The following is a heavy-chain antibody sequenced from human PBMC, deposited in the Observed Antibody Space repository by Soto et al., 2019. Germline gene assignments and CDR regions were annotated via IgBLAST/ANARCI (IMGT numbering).Heavy chain of an antibody. CDR2: ISAYNGNT. D-gene: IGHD2-8*01. CDR3: ARSIVCTNGVCYNRNWFDP. V-gene: IGHV1-18*04. CDR1: GYTFTSYG. Sequence: GASVKVSCKASGYTFTSYGISWVRQAPGQGLEWMGWISAYNGNTNYAQKLQGRVTMTTDTSTSTAYMELRSLRSDDTAVYYCARSIVCTNGVCYNRNWFDPWGQGTLVTVSS. J-gene: IGHJ5*02.